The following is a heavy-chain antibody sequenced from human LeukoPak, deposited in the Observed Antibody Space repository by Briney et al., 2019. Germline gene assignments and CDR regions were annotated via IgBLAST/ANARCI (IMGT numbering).Heavy chain of an antibody. D-gene: IGHD3-16*02. Sequence: GSLRLSCAASGFTFSSYCMTWVRQAPGKGLEWVSYISGNSSTIYYADSVKGRFTISRDNAKNSLYLQMNSLRVEDTAFYYCARAAGYYDYVWGSYRADFFDYWGQGTLVTVSS. J-gene: IGHJ4*02. CDR1: GFTFSSYC. CDR2: ISGNSSTI. V-gene: IGHV3-48*01. CDR3: ARAAGYYDYVWGSYRADFFDY.